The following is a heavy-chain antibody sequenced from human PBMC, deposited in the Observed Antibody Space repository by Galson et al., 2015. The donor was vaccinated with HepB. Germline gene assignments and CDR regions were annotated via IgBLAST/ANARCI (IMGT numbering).Heavy chain of an antibody. V-gene: IGHV5-51*01. CDR1: GSSFTSYW. J-gene: IGHJ6*03. CDR3: ARQSSSSFQYYYYMDV. D-gene: IGHD6-6*01. CDR2: IYPGDSDT. Sequence: QSGAEVKKPGDSLTISCKGSGSSFTSYWIGWVRQMPGKGLEWMGIIYPGDSDTRYSPSFQGQVTISADKSISTAYLQWSSLKASDTAMYYCARQSSSSFQYYYYMDVWGKGTTVTVSS.